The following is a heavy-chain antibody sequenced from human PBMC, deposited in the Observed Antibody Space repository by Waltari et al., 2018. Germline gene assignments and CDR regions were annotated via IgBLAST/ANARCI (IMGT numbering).Heavy chain of an antibody. CDR1: GGSFSGYY. V-gene: IGHV4-34*01. CDR3: ARRTIWFGELFAFDI. CDR2: INHSGTT. D-gene: IGHD3-10*01. Sequence: QVQLQQWGAGLLKPSETLSLTCAVYGGSFSGYYWSWIRQPPGKGLEWIGEINHSGTTNYNPSLKSRVTISVDTSKNQVSLKLSSVTAADTAVYYCARRTIWFGELFAFDIWGQGTMVTVSS. J-gene: IGHJ3*02.